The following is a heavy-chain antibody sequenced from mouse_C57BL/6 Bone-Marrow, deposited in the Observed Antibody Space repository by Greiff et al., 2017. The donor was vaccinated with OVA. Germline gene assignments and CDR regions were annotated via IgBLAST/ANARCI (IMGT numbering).Heavy chain of an antibody. CDR2: ISSGGDYS. V-gene: IGHV5-9-1*02. CDR3: TRGGYDGYYGGFDV. D-gene: IGHD2-3*01. J-gene: IGHJ1*03. CDR1: GFTFSSYA. Sequence: EVKLVESGEGLVKPGGSLKLSCAASGFTFSSYAMSWVRQTPEKRLEWVAYISSGGDYSYYADTVKGRFTISRDNARNTLYLQMSSLKSEDTAMYYCTRGGYDGYYGGFDVWGTGTTVTVSS.